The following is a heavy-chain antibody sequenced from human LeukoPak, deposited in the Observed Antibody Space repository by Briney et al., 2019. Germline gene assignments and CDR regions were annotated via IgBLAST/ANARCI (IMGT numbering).Heavy chain of an antibody. J-gene: IGHJ4*02. CDR1: GDTFSGYY. CDR2: INANSGGT. D-gene: IGHD3-10*01. Sequence: GASVKVSCKSSGDTFSGYYLHWVRQAPGQGLEWMGWINANSGGTNYAQKFQGRVTMTRGTSISSVHMELSRLRSDDTAVYYCARDSITLLRGFDFWGQGTLVTVSS. V-gene: IGHV1-2*02. CDR3: ARDSITLLRGFDF.